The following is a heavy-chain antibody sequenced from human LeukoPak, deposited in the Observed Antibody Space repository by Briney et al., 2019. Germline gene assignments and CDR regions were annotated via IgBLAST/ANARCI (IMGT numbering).Heavy chain of an antibody. CDR3: AKRPRVGYDSSVSDY. CDR1: GFYFANYA. Sequence: GGSLRLSCAASGFYFANYAMSWVRQAPGKGLEWVSHISGSGGSTYYADSVKGRFTISRDNSKNTLYLQMSSLRAEDTAVYYCAKRPRVGYDSSVSDYWGQGTLVTVSS. CDR2: ISGSGGST. D-gene: IGHD3-22*01. J-gene: IGHJ4*02. V-gene: IGHV3-23*01.